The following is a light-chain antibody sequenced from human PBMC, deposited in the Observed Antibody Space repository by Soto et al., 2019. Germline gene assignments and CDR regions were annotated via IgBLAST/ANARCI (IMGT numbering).Light chain of an antibody. CDR1: QSISSW. CDR3: QQYDSYPWT. J-gene: IGKJ1*01. V-gene: IGKV1-5*03. CDR2: KAS. Sequence: DIQMTQSPSTLSASVGDRVTITCRASQSISSWLAWYQQKPGKAPKLLIYKASILESGVPSGFSGSGSGTEFTLTISSLQPDDFATYYCQQYDSYPWTLGQGTKVEIK.